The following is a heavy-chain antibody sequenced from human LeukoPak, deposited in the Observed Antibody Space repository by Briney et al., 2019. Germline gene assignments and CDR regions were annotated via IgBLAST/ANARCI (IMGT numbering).Heavy chain of an antibody. Sequence: ASVKVSCKASGYPFTSYGITWVRQAPGQGPEWMGWISAYTGNTNYAQKFQGRVSMTTGTSTTTAYMELRSLRSDDTAVYYCARSYSSSSNFDYWGQGTLATVSS. CDR3: ARSYSSSSNFDY. J-gene: IGHJ4*02. CDR1: GYPFTSYG. CDR2: ISAYTGNT. V-gene: IGHV1-18*01. D-gene: IGHD6-6*01.